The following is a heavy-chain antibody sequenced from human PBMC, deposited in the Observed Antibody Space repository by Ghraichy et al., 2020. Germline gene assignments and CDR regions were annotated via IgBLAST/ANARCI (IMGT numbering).Heavy chain of an antibody. V-gene: IGHV1-69*04. D-gene: IGHD2-15*01. CDR2: IIPILGIA. J-gene: IGHJ4*02. CDR3: AKTYCSGGSCYSGRYFDY. CDR1: GGTFSSYA. Sequence: SVKVSCKASGGTFSSYAISWVRQAPGQGLEWMGRIIPILGIANYAQKFQGRVTITADKSTSTAYMELSSLRSEDTAVYYCAKTYCSGGSCYSGRYFDYWGQGTLVTVSS.